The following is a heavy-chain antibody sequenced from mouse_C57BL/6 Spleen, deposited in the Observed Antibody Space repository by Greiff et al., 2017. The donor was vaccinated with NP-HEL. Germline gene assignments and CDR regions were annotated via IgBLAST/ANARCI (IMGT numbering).Heavy chain of an antibody. V-gene: IGHV1-20*01. Sequence: EVQLQQSGPELVKPGDSVKISCKASGYSFTGYFMNWVMQSHGQSLEWIGRINPYNGDTFYNQKFKGKATLTVDKSSSTAHMELRSLTSEDSAVYYCARLDYYGSPFGYRGQSTTLTVSS. CDR1: GYSFTGYF. D-gene: IGHD1-1*01. J-gene: IGHJ2*01. CDR2: INPYNGDT. CDR3: ARLDYYGSPFGY.